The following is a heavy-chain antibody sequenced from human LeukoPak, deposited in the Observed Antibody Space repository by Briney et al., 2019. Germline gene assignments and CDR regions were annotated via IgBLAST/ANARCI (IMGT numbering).Heavy chain of an antibody. CDR3: AKERVNGDYVYYYYGMDV. D-gene: IGHD4-17*01. CDR1: GFTFSRYA. V-gene: IGHV3-30*18. CDR2: TSSEGSGK. J-gene: IGHJ6*02. Sequence: GSLRLSCAASGFTFSRYAMHWVRQAPGKGLEWVAVTSSEGSGKHYADSVKGRFTVSRDNSKNTLYLQMNSLRAEDTGAYYCAKERVNGDYVYYYYGMDVWGQGTTVTVSS.